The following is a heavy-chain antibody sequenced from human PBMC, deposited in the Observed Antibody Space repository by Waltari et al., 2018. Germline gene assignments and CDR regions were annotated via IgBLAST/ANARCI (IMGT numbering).Heavy chain of an antibody. CDR2: IYQSGST. Sequence: QLQLQESGPGLVKPSETLSFTCTVSGGSISSSSYYWGWIRQPPGKGLEWIGTIYQSGSTYYNPSLKSRITIARDTSKNQFSLKLNSVTAADTAVYYCARHQVGGRDFEYWGQGTLVTVSS. CDR1: GGSISSSSYY. D-gene: IGHD1-26*01. V-gene: IGHV4-39*01. J-gene: IGHJ4*02. CDR3: ARHQVGGRDFEY.